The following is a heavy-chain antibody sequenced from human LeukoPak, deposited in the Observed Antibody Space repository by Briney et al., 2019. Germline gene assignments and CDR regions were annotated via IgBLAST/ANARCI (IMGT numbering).Heavy chain of an antibody. Sequence: GGSLRLSCAASGFTFSSYWMHWVRQAPGKGLMWVSRINTDGSSTTCADSVKGRFTISRDNAKNTVYLQMHSLRAEDTAVYYCATGIKATQKTFDSWGQGTLVTVSS. J-gene: IGHJ4*02. D-gene: IGHD1-14*01. CDR2: INTDGSST. V-gene: IGHV3-74*01. CDR3: ATGIKATQKTFDS. CDR1: GFTFSSYW.